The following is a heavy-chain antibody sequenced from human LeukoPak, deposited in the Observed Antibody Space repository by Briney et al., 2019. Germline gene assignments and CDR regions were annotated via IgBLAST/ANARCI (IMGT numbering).Heavy chain of an antibody. J-gene: IGHJ3*02. V-gene: IGHV3-30*02. CDR3: AKLWTTVTADDAFDI. D-gene: IGHD4-11*01. Sequence: GGSLRLSCAASGFTFSSYGMHWVRQAPGKGLEWVAFIRYDGSNKYYADSVKGRFTISRDNSKNTLYLQMNSLRAEDTAVYYCAKLWTTVTADDAFDIWGQGTMVTVSS. CDR1: GFTFSSYG. CDR2: IRYDGSNK.